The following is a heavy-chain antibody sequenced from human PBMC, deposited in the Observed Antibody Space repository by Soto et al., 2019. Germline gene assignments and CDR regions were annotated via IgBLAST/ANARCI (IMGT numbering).Heavy chain of an antibody. V-gene: IGHV1-18*01. CDR1: GYTFTSYG. Sequence: QVQLVQSGAEVKKPGASVKVSCKASGYTFTSYGISWVRQAPGQGLEWMGWISAYNGNTNYAQKLQGRVTMTTDTSTSTAYMELRSLRSDETAVYYCARLYCSGGSCYSRRLYYFDYWGQGTLVTVSS. D-gene: IGHD2-15*01. CDR2: ISAYNGNT. J-gene: IGHJ4*02. CDR3: ARLYCSGGSCYSRRLYYFDY.